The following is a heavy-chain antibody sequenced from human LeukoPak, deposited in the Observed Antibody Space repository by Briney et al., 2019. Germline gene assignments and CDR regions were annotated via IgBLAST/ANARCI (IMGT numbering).Heavy chain of an antibody. V-gene: IGHV3-23*01. CDR2: ITGNDGRT. CDR3: ARVNGFARGVDFDF. J-gene: IGHJ4*02. CDR1: GFTFRNYA. D-gene: IGHD3-10*01. Sequence: GGSLRLSCAASGFTFRNYAMSWVRQDPRKGLQWVSAITGNDGRTYYTDSVKGRFTISRDNFRNTVILQMSSLTAEDTAVYYCARVNGFARGVDFDFWGQGTLVTVSS.